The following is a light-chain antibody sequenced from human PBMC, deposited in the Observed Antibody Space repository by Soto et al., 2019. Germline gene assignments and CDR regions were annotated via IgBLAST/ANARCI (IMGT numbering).Light chain of an antibody. CDR1: QVISIY. V-gene: IGKV1-33*01. J-gene: IGKJ2*01. CDR3: QQYETLYT. CDR2: DAS. Sequence: IQMTQSPSSLSASVGDSVTITCQASQVISIYLHWYQQHPGKAHKLLIYDASNLEAGVPSRFSGSGSGTHFSLTIGSLQPEDFETYYCQQYETLYTFGPGTKLEI.